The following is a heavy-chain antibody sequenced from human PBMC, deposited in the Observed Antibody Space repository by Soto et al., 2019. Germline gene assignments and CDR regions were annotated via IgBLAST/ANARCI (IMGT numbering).Heavy chain of an antibody. CDR3: ARDGPYYYASRMDV. Sequence: EVQLLESGGGLVQPGGSLRLSCAASGIPVSSNYMTWVRQAPGKGLEWVSVLHSGGDTYYANSVKGRFTISRHDSTNTLFLQMNSLTAEETAVYYCARDGPYYYASRMDVWGQGTTVTVSS. J-gene: IGHJ6*02. CDR1: GIPVSSNY. CDR2: LHSGGDT. D-gene: IGHD3-10*01. V-gene: IGHV3-53*04.